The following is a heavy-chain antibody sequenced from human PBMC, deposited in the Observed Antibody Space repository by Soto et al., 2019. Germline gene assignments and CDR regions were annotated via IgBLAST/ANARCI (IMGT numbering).Heavy chain of an antibody. Sequence: SETLSLTCPVSGGSISRYCWRWIRQPSGKGLEWFGRIYPSGSTNYSPSLKSRVTMSVDTSKNQLSLKLSSVTAADTAVYYCARGEIGNGYGMDVWGQGTTVTVS. CDR2: IYPSGST. CDR3: ARGEIGNGYGMDV. D-gene: IGHD2-8*01. J-gene: IGHJ6*02. V-gene: IGHV4-4*07. CDR1: GGSISRYC.